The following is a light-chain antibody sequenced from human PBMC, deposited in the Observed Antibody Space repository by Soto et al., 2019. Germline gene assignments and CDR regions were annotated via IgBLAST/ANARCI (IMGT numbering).Light chain of an antibody. CDR2: GAS. CDR3: QQYNNWWT. Sequence: EIVMTQSPATLSVSPGERATLSCRACQSVRSNLARYQQKPGQAPRRLIYGASTRATGIPARFSGSGSGTEFTLTISSLQSEDFAVYYCQQYNNWWTFGQGTKVDIK. V-gene: IGKV3-15*01. CDR1: QSVRSN. J-gene: IGKJ1*01.